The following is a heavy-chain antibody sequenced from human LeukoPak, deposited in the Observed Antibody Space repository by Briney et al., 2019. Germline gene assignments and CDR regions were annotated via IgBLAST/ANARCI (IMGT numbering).Heavy chain of an antibody. J-gene: IGHJ5*02. D-gene: IGHD6-13*01. V-gene: IGHV1-18*01. CDR1: GYTFTSSG. CDR2: ISAYNGDT. Sequence: ASVKVSCKASGYTFTSSGISWVRQASGQGLEWMGWISAYNGDTNSAQKLQGRVSMTTDTSTNTAYMELRSLRSDDTAVYYCVRDPTAAASTDDWFDPWGQGTLVTVSS. CDR3: VRDPTAAASTDDWFDP.